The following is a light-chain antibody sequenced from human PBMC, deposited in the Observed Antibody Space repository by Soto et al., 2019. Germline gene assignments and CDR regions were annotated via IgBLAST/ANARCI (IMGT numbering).Light chain of an antibody. V-gene: IGKV3-15*01. CDR3: QHYNNSPRT. Sequence: EIVMTQSPATLSVSPGERATLSCRASQSVSSNLAWYQQKPGQAPRLLIYGASTRATGIPARFSGSGSGTESTLTISSLQSEDFAVYYCQHYNNSPRTFGQGTKVEIK. CDR2: GAS. J-gene: IGKJ1*01. CDR1: QSVSSN.